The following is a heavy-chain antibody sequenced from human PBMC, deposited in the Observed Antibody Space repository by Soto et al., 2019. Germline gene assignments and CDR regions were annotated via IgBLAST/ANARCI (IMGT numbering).Heavy chain of an antibody. D-gene: IGHD4-4*01. Sequence: SVKVSCKASGGTFSSYAISWVRQAPGQGLEWMGGIIPIFGTANYAQKFQGRVTITADESTSTAYMELSRLRSEDTAVYYCARTSSRSGAADSNRPYYYYNYYMAVGGKGTTVT. CDR2: IIPIFGTA. CDR1: GGTFSSYA. V-gene: IGHV1-69*13. J-gene: IGHJ6*03. CDR3: ARTSSRSGAADSNRPYYYYNYYMAV.